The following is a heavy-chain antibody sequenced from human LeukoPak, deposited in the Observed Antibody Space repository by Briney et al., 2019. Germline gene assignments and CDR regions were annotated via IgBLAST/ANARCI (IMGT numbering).Heavy chain of an antibody. Sequence: SETLSLICAVYGGSFSGYYWSWIRQPPGKGLEWIGEINHNGSTNYNPSLKSRVTISVDTSKNQFSLKLSSVTAADTAVYYCASRHYDILTGYPSLLFDFWGQGGLVTVSS. J-gene: IGHJ4*02. V-gene: IGHV4-34*01. CDR3: ASRHYDILTGYPSLLFDF. D-gene: IGHD3-9*01. CDR2: INHNGST. CDR1: GGSFSGYY.